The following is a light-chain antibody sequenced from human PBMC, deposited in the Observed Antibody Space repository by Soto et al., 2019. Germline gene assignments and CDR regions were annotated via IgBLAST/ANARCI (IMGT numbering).Light chain of an antibody. CDR3: NSYSSSSTLVV. V-gene: IGLV2-14*03. CDR1: SSDVGRYNY. Sequence: QSALTQPASVSGSPGQSITISCTGTSSDVGRYNYVSWYQQHPGKAPKLTIYDVNNRPSGVSNRFSGSKSGNTASLTISGLQAEDEADYYCNSYSSSSTLVVFGGGTKLTVL. J-gene: IGLJ2*01. CDR2: DVN.